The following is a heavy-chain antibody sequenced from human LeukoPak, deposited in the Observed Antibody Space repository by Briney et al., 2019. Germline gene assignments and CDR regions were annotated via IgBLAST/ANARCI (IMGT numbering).Heavy chain of an antibody. V-gene: IGHV4-4*07. CDR3: ARDLHSSGWYEKAFDI. J-gene: IGHJ3*02. CDR2: IYTSGST. Sequence: PSETLSLTCTVSGGSISSYYWSWIRQPAGKGLEWIGRIYTSGSTNYNPSLKSRVTMSVDTSKNQFSLKLSSMTAADTAVYYCARDLHSSGWYEKAFDIWGQGTMVTVSS. CDR1: GGSISSYY. D-gene: IGHD6-19*01.